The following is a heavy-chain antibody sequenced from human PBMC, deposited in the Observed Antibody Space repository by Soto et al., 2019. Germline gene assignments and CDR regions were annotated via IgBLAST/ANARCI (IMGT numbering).Heavy chain of an antibody. D-gene: IGHD5-18*01. CDR2: THPSGVN. CDR3: ARGQDSAKIGY. Sequence: PSETLSLTCAVHGGSVSGYYWTWIRQPPGKGLEWIGETHPSGVNNYNASLSSRVAMSLDSSKNQFSLTLTSIIVADTAVYYCARGQDSAKIGYWGPGTLVTVSS. V-gene: IGHV4-34*01. CDR1: GGSVSGYY. J-gene: IGHJ4*02.